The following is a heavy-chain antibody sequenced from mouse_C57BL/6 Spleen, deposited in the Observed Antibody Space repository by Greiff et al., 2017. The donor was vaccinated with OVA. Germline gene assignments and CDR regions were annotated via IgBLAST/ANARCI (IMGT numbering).Heavy chain of an antibody. Sequence: VQLQQSGAELVRPGASVKLSCTASPLPPTYYHMHWVKQRPEQGLEWIGRIDPEDGDTEYAPKFQGKATMTADTSSNTAYLQLSSLTSEDTAVYYCTTRITTVGYFDVWGTGTTVTVSS. CDR3: TTRITTVGYFDV. D-gene: IGHD1-1*01. CDR1: PLPPTYYH. V-gene: IGHV14-1*01. CDR2: IDPEDGDT. J-gene: IGHJ1*03.